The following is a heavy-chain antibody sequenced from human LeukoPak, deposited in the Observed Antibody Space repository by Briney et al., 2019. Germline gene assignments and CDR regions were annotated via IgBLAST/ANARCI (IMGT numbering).Heavy chain of an antibody. D-gene: IGHD3-10*02. CDR2: ISGSGGST. Sequence: PGGTLRLSCAASGFTFSSYGMSWVRQAPGKGLEWVSAISGSGGSTYYADSVKGRFTISRDNSKNSLYLQMNSLRAEDTAVYYCAELGITMIGGVWGKGTTVTISS. V-gene: IGHV3-23*01. J-gene: IGHJ6*04. CDR1: GFTFSSYG. CDR3: AELGITMIGGV.